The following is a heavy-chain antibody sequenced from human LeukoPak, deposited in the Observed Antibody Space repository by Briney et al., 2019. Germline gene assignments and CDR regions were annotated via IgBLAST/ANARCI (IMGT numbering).Heavy chain of an antibody. Sequence: PGGSLRLSCAASGFTFSSYGMHWVRQAPGKGLEWVAVISYDGSNKYYADSVKGRFTISRDNSKNSLYLQMNSLRAEDTALYYCAKGLGIRLDYSDSSGPPNWFDPWGQGTLVTVSS. CDR3: AKGLGIRLDYSDSSGPPNWFDP. CDR1: GFTFSSYG. J-gene: IGHJ5*02. V-gene: IGHV3-30*18. D-gene: IGHD3-22*01. CDR2: ISYDGSNK.